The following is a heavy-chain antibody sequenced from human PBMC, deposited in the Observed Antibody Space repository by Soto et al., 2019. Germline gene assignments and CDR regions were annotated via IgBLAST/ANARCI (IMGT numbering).Heavy chain of an antibody. V-gene: IGHV1-69*04. CDR3: ARDRAMVRGVIINFDS. CDR1: GDTFTTYT. D-gene: IGHD3-10*01. Sequence: ASVKVSCKASGDTFTTYTISWVRQAPGQGLEWMGRVIPMIDIATYAQKFQGRVTITADKSTSTAYMELSSLRSEDTAVYFCARDRAMVRGVIINFDSWGQGTLVTVSS. CDR2: VIPMIDIA. J-gene: IGHJ4*02.